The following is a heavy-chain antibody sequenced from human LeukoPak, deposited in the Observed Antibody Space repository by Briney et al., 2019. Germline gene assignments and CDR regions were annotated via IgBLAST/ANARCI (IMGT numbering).Heavy chain of an antibody. D-gene: IGHD6-13*01. CDR2: IYYSGST. Sequence: SETLSLTCTVSGGSISSYYWSWIRQPPGKGLEWIGSIYYSGSTYYNPSLKSRVTISVDTSKNQFSLKLSSVTAADTAVYYCASSMAVAGIFDYWGQGTLVTVSS. J-gene: IGHJ4*02. CDR3: ASSMAVAGIFDY. CDR1: GGSISSYY. V-gene: IGHV4-59*05.